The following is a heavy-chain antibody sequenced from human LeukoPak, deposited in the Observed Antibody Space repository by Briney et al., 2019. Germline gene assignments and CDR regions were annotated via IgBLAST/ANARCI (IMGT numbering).Heavy chain of an antibody. J-gene: IGHJ3*02. D-gene: IGHD2-15*01. Sequence: GGSLRLSCAASGFTFSSYAMSWVRQAPGKGLEWVSAISGSSGSTYYADSVKGRFTISRDNSKNTLYLQMNSLRAEDTAVYYCAKMPYRVVAAKSGAFDIWGQGTMVTVSS. CDR1: GFTFSSYA. CDR2: ISGSSGST. CDR3: AKMPYRVVAAKSGAFDI. V-gene: IGHV3-23*01.